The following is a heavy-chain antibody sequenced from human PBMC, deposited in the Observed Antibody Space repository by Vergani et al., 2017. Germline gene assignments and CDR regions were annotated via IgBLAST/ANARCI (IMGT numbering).Heavy chain of an antibody. D-gene: IGHD3-3*01. V-gene: IGHV4-59*01. CDR2: IYYSGST. Sequence: QVQLQESGPGLVKPSETLSLTCTVSGGSISSYYWSWIRQPPGKGLEWIGYIYYSGSTNYNPSLKSRVTISVDTSKNQFSLKLSSVTAADTAVYYCARGSYDFWSGTPGGYYYYMDVWGKGTTVTVSS. CDR3: ARGSYDFWSGTPGGYYYYMDV. CDR1: GGSISSYY. J-gene: IGHJ6*03.